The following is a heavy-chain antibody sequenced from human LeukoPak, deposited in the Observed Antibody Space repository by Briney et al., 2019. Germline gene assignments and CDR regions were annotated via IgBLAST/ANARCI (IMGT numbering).Heavy chain of an antibody. V-gene: IGHV4-39*01. CDR2: IYYSGSA. J-gene: IGHJ5*02. D-gene: IGHD3/OR15-3a*01. Sequence: SETLSLTCAVSVGSISSIDYYAGCTRPPPGKGHEWSGCIYYSGSAYYSPSRNSRPTLSVDPRKNQFALNLSSVTAGDAAVYYCAGYGGEGWTIGGFDPWGQGTLVTVSS. CDR1: VGSISSIDYY. CDR3: AGYGGEGWTIGGFDP.